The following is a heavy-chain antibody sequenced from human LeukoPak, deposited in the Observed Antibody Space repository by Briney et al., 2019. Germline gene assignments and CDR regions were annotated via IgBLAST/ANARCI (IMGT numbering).Heavy chain of an antibody. CDR2: ISGSGGST. D-gene: IGHD2-15*01. Sequence: GGSLRLSCAASGFTFSSYAMSWVRQAPGKGLEWVSAISGSGGSTYYADSVKGRFTISRDNSKNTLYLQMNSLRAEDTAVYYCARDPSLLYYYYYGMDVWGQGTTVTVSS. V-gene: IGHV3-23*01. CDR1: GFTFSSYA. J-gene: IGHJ6*02. CDR3: ARDPSLLYYYYYGMDV.